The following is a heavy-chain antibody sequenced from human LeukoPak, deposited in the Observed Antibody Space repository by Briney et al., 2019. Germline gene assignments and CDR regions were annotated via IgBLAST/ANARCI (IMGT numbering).Heavy chain of an antibody. CDR2: ISYDGINI. V-gene: IGHV3-30-3*01. Sequence: GGSLRLSCTASGFTFNTYAMHWVRQTPGMGLEWVAVISYDGINIYYLDSVKGRFTISRDNSNNTLYLQITSLRPEDTAVYYCVRVPARASSAFYYFDYWGQVTLVTVSS. D-gene: IGHD3-22*01. CDR3: VRVPARASSAFYYFDY. J-gene: IGHJ4*02. CDR1: GFTFNTYA.